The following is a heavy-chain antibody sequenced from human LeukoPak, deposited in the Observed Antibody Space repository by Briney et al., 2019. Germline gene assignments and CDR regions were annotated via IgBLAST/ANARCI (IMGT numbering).Heavy chain of an antibody. Sequence: PSQTLSLTCAVSGGSISSGGYSWSLIRQPPGKGLEWIGYIYQNGNTYYNPSLKSRDTISVDRSKNQFSLNLSSVTAADTAVYYCGRGGIAAAASGIDYWGQGTLVTVSS. D-gene: IGHD6-13*01. CDR2: IYQNGNT. CDR3: GRGGIAAAASGIDY. V-gene: IGHV4-30-2*01. CDR1: GGSISSGGYS. J-gene: IGHJ4*02.